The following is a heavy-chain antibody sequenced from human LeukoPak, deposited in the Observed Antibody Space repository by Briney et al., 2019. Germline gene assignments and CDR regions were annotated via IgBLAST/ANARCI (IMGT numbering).Heavy chain of an antibody. Sequence: SETLSLTCAVYGGSFSGYYWSWIRQPPGKGLEWIGSIYYSGSTYYNPSLKSRVTISVDTSKNQFSLKLSSVTAADTAVYYCARGLIDFDYWGQGTLVTVSS. CDR3: ARGLIDFDY. J-gene: IGHJ4*02. V-gene: IGHV4-34*01. D-gene: IGHD3-16*01. CDR1: GGSFSGYY. CDR2: IYYSGST.